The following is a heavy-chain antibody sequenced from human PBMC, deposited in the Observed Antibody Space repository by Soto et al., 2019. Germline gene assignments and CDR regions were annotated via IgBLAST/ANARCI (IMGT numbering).Heavy chain of an antibody. CDR1: GFTFSSYG. D-gene: IGHD6-19*01. V-gene: IGHV3-30*18. J-gene: IGHJ4*02. Sequence: QVQLVESGGGVVQPGRSLRLSCAASGFTFSSYGMHWVRQAPGKGLEWVAVISYDGSNKYYAESVKGRFTISRDNSKNTLYLQMNSLRAEDTAVYYCAKDHYSSGWLGYREGGVGIDYWGQGTLVTVSS. CDR3: AKDHYSSGWLGYREGGVGIDY. CDR2: ISYDGSNK.